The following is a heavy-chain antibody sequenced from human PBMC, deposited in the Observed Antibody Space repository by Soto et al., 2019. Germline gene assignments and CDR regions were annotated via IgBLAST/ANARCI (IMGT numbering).Heavy chain of an antibody. Sequence: QVQLVQSGAEMKQPGASVKVSCKTSGYAFSGYRLSWVRQGTGQGLEWMGRISGYNGNTDYAQKFQGRVTMTTDTSTSTAYMELRSLRSDDTAVYYCARDLGPPNWFDSWGQGTLVTVSS. D-gene: IGHD2-8*01. CDR2: ISGYNGNT. CDR1: GYAFSGYR. J-gene: IGHJ5*01. CDR3: ARDLGPPNWFDS. V-gene: IGHV1-18*01.